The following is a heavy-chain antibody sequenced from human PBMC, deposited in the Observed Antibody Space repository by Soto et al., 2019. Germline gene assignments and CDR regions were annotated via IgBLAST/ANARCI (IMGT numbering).Heavy chain of an antibody. V-gene: IGHV3-33*01. CDR3: ASDRFRGTYYLRGVTYFFEE. CDR1: GFNFRNHG. CDR2: IWYDGSSQ. Sequence: GGSLRLSCAASGFNFRNHGMHWVRQAPGKGLEWVAVIWYDGSSQYYADSVKGRFTISRDNAKNSLYPQMNSLRAEDTAVYYCASDRFRGTYYLRGVTYFFEEWGQGAPVTVSS. J-gene: IGHJ4*02. D-gene: IGHD1-26*01.